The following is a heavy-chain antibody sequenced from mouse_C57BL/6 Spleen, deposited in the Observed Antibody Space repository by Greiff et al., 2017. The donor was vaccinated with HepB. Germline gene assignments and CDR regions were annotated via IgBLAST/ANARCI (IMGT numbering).Heavy chain of an antibody. CDR2: IDPSDSYT. CDR3: ARGYYGSSRYWYFDV. Sequence: VQLQQPGAELVMPGASVKLSCKASGYTFTSYWMHWVKQRPGQGLEWIGEIDPSDSYTNYNQKFKGKSTLTVDKSSSTAYMQLSSLTSEDSAVSYCARGYYGSSRYWYFDVWGTGTTVTVSS. J-gene: IGHJ1*03. CDR1: GYTFTSYW. D-gene: IGHD1-1*01. V-gene: IGHV1-69*01.